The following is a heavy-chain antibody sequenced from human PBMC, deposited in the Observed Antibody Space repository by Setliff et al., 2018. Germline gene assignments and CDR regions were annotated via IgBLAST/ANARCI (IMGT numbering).Heavy chain of an antibody. Sequence: LRLSCAASGFTFSTYRMHWVRQAPGKGLEWVAIIWDDGGYKYHADSVKGRFTISRDNSKNTLYLQMNSLRPEDTAVYYCARTCSGSGCYAGLESWGQGTPVTVSS. CDR2: IWDDGGYK. CDR3: ARTCSGSGCYAGLES. J-gene: IGHJ4*02. D-gene: IGHD2-15*01. V-gene: IGHV3-33*08. CDR1: GFTFSTYR.